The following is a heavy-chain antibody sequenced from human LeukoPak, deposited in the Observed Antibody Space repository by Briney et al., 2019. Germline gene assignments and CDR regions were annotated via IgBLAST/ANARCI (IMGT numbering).Heavy chain of an antibody. J-gene: IGHJ4*02. CDR1: GGSFSDYY. CDR2: INHSGST. V-gene: IGHV4-34*01. D-gene: IGHD4-23*01. CDR3: ARGLGGGNSICFDY. Sequence: SETLSLTCAVYGGSFSDYYWSWIRQPPGKGLEWVGEINHSGSTNCNPSLKSRVTISVDTSKNQFSLKLSSVTAADTAVYYCARGLGGGNSICFDYWGQGPLVTVSS.